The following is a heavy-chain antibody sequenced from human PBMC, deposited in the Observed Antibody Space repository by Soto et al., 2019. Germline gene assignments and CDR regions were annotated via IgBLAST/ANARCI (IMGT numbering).Heavy chain of an antibody. CDR3: AKDGTAAAGMLLQFYYYYGMGV. V-gene: IGHV3-23*01. J-gene: IGHJ6*02. CDR1: DLTFKRQA. D-gene: IGHD6-13*01. CDR2: ISDSGGST. Sequence: GGPLSPSPNGPDLTFKRQAKSWVRRAPGPGLERVSAISDSGGSTYYADSVKGRFTISRDNSKNTLYLQMDSLIAEYTAVYYCAKDGTAAAGMLLQFYYYYGMGVLGQRTTVTV.